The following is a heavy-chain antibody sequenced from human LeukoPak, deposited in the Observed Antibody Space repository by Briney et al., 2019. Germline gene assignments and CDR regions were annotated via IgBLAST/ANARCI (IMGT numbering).Heavy chain of an antibody. CDR2: ISSSGSTI. Sequence: GGSLRLSCAASGFTFSDYYMSWIRQAPGKGLEWVSYISSSGSTIYYADSVKGRFTISRDNAKNSLYLQMNSLRAEDTAVYYCAKGHGSYYYNWFDPWGQGTLVTVSS. V-gene: IGHV3-11*01. J-gene: IGHJ5*02. CDR3: AKGHGSYYYNWFDP. D-gene: IGHD1-26*01. CDR1: GFTFSDYY.